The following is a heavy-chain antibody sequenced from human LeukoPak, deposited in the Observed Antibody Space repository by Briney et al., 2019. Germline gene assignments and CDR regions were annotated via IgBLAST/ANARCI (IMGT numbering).Heavy chain of an antibody. V-gene: IGHV4-39*01. CDR3: TRPHYDSSGYLAFDI. CDR1: GGSFSGYY. CDR2: IYYSGST. J-gene: IGHJ3*02. D-gene: IGHD3-22*01. Sequence: SETLSLTCAVYGGSFSGYYWGWIRQPPGKGLEWIGSIYYSGSTYYNSSLKSRVTISVDTSKNQFSLKLGSVTAADTAMYYCTRPHYDSSGYLAFDIWGQGTMVTVSS.